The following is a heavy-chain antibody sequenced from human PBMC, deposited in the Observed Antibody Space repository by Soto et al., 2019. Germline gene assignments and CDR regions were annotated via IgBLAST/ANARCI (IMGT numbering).Heavy chain of an antibody. D-gene: IGHD7-27*01. V-gene: IGHV4-31*03. Sequence: QVQLQESGPGLVKPSQTLSLTCSVSGDSIRGGGHYWNWIRQFPGKGLEWIGYVDHSGSTHYNPSLRGRRTISIDTSKNQFSLRLISVTAADTALYYCARDTGLAPTVWGYWGHGTQVTGSS. CDR2: VDHSGST. CDR1: GDSIRGGGHY. J-gene: IGHJ4*03. CDR3: ARDTGLAPTVWGY.